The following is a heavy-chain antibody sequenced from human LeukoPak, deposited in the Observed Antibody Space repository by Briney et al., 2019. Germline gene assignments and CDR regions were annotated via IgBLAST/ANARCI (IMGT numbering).Heavy chain of an antibody. CDR1: GFTFSDYY. D-gene: IGHD3-10*01. CDR2: ISSSGSTI. CDR3: ARESFRYYYGSGSYGPFDY. V-gene: IGHV3-11*01. J-gene: IGHJ4*02. Sequence: GGSQRLSCAASGFTFSDYYMSWIRQAPGKGLEWVSYISSSGSTIYYADSVKGRFTISRDNAKNSLYLQMNSLRAEDTAVYYCARESFRYYYGSGSYGPFDYWGQGTLVTVSS.